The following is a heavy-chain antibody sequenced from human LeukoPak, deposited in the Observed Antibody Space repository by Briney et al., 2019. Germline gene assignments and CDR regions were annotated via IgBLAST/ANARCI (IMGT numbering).Heavy chain of an antibody. CDR1: GASISSGSYY. CDR2: IYTSGST. J-gene: IGHJ4*02. D-gene: IGHD4-17*01. Sequence: PSETLSLTCTVSGASISSGSYYWSWIRQPAGKGLEWIGRIYTSGSTNYNPSLKSRVTISVDTSKNQFSLKLSSVTAADMAVYYCARGSAYGDYDYWGQGTLVTVSS. CDR3: ARGSAYGDYDY. V-gene: IGHV4-61*02.